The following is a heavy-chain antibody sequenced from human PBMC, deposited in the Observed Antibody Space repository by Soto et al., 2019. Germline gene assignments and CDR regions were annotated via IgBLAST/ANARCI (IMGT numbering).Heavy chain of an antibody. D-gene: IGHD3-22*01. V-gene: IGHV1-3*01. CDR1: GYTFTSYA. Sequence: ASVKVSCKASGYTFTSYAMHWVRQAPGQRLEWMGWINAGNGNTKYSQKFQGRVTITRDTSTSTAYMELRSLRSDDTAVYYCARSSSSWPNWFDPWGQGTLVTVSS. J-gene: IGHJ5*02. CDR3: ARSSSSWPNWFDP. CDR2: INAGNGNT.